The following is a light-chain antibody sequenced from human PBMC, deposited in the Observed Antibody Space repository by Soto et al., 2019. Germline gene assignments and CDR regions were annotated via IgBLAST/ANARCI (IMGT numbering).Light chain of an antibody. J-gene: IGKJ1*01. CDR3: QQYGSSPTT. Sequence: IVMTQSPATLSLSLGEGATLSCRANQAISSKLAWYQQKPGQAPRLPIYGASSRATGIPDSFSGSGSGTDFTLTISRLEPEDFAVYYCQQYGSSPTTFGQGTKVDI. CDR1: QAISSK. V-gene: IGKV3-20*01. CDR2: GAS.